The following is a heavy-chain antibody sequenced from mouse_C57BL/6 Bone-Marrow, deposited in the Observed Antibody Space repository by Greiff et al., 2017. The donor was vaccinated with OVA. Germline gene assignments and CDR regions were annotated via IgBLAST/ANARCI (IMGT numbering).Heavy chain of an antibody. J-gene: IGHJ4*01. CDR1: GFTFSSYG. Sequence: EVNLVESGGDLVKPGGSLKLSCAASGFTFSSYGMSWVRQTPDKRLEWVATISSGGSYTYYPDSVKGRFTTSRDNAKNTLYLQMSSLKSEDTAMYYCARHTLDYYGSSYAMDYWGQGTSVTVSS. CDR3: ARHTLDYYGSSYAMDY. V-gene: IGHV5-6*01. CDR2: ISSGGSYT. D-gene: IGHD1-1*01.